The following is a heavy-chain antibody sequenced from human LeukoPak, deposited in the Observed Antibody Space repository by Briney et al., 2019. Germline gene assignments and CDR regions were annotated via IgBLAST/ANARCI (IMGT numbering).Heavy chain of an antibody. D-gene: IGHD3-3*01. V-gene: IGHV1-18*01. J-gene: IGHJ4*02. Sequence: ASVKVSCKASGYTFTSYGISWVRQAPGQGLEWMGWISAYNGNTNYAQKLQGRVTMTTDTSTSTAYMELRSLRSDDTAVYYCARARVTIFGVVITPIDYWGQGTLVTVSS. CDR1: GYTFTSYG. CDR3: ARARVTIFGVVITPIDY. CDR2: ISAYNGNT.